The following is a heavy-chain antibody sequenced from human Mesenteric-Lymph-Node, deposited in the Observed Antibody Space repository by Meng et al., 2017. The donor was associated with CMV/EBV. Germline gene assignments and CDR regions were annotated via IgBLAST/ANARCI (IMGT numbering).Heavy chain of an antibody. CDR3: TTYPIVVVTTSGNEY. CDR2: IKTKSDGGTT. CDR1: GFTFSNSW. J-gene: IGHJ4*02. Sequence: GESLKISCAASGFTFSNSWMSWVRQAPGKGLEWVGHIKTKSDGGTTDYAAPVKGRITISRDDSKNTLYMQMNSLKTEDTAVYYCTTYPIVVVTTSGNEYWGQGTLVTVSS. D-gene: IGHD3-22*01. V-gene: IGHV3-15*01.